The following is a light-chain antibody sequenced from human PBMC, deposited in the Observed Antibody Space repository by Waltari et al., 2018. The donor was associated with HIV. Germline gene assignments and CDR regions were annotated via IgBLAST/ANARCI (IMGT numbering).Light chain of an antibody. J-gene: IGLJ3*02. CDR2: DNN. V-gene: IGLV1-51*01. Sequence: QSVLTQPPSVSAAPGQKVTISCSGSSSNIWRNYVSWYQQLPGAAPKLLIYDNNERPSGIPDRFSGSKSGTSATLGITGLQTGDEADYYCGTWDSSLGGWVFGGGTKLAVL. CDR1: SSNIWRNY. CDR3: GTWDSSLGGWV.